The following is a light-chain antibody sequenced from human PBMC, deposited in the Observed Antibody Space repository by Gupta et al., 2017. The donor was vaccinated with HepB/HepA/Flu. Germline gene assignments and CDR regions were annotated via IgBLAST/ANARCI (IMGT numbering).Light chain of an antibody. CDR2: GKN. Sequence: SSELTHDPAVSVALGQTVRITCQGDSLRSYYSNWYQQKPGQAPVGVIYGKNNRPSGIPDRFSCYTSGNNASLTINGDRAEDEADDYCTYTDTSRNHWVFGGGTKLTVL. V-gene: IGLV3-19*01. J-gene: IGLJ2*01. CDR1: SLRSYY. CDR3: TYTDTSRNHWV.